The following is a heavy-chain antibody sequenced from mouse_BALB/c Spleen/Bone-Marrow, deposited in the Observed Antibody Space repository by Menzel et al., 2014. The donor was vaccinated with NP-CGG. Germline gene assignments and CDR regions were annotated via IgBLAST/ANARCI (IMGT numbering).Heavy chain of an antibody. CDR1: GFTFSNYW. CDR3: TRGPQFVITAVPTGIFDY. Sequence: EVKVVESGGGLVQPGGSMKLSCVASGFTFSNYWMNWVRQSPEKGLEWVAEIKLKSNNYATHYAESVKGRFTISRDDSKSSVYLQMNNLRGEDTGIYYCTRGPQFVITAVPTGIFDYWGQGTTLTVSS. D-gene: IGHD1-1*01. J-gene: IGHJ2*01. CDR2: IKLKSNNYAT. V-gene: IGHV6-6*02.